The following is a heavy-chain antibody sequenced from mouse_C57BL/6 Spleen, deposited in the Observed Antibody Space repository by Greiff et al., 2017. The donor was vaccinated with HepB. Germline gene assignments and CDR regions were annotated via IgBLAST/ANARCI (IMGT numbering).Heavy chain of an antibody. CDR2: FYPGSGSI. D-gene: IGHD2-2*01. V-gene: IGHV1-62-2*01. Sequence: VQLQQSGAELVKPGASVKLSCKASGYTFTEYTIHWVKQRSGQGLEWIGWFYPGSGSIKYNEKFKDKATLTADKSSSTVYMELSRLTSEDSAVYFWARHEESVYYGYEGGAMDYWGQGTSVTVSS. CDR3: ARHEESVYYGYEGGAMDY. J-gene: IGHJ4*01. CDR1: GYTFTEYT.